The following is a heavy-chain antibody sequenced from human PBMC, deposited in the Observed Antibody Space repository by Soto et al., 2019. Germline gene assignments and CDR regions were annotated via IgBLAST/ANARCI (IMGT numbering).Heavy chain of an antibody. CDR1: GGSFSGYY. J-gene: IGHJ6*02. CDR2: INHSGST. Sequence: QVQLQQWGAGLLKPSETLSLTCAVYGGSFSGYYWSWIRQPPGKGLEWIGEINHSGSTNYNPSLKRRVTISVDTSKNQFSLKLSSVTAADTAVYYCARGPRYCSGGSCYLYYYCGMDVCGHGTTVTVSS. CDR3: ARGPRYCSGGSCYLYYYCGMDV. V-gene: IGHV4-34*01. D-gene: IGHD2-15*01.